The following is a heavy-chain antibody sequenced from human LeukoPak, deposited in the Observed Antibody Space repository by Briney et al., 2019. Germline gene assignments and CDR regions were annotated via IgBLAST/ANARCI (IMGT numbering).Heavy chain of an antibody. CDR1: DFVFSDYW. V-gene: IGHV3-7*01. CDR3: ASTFPYCGDGSCAL. D-gene: IGHD2-15*01. CDR2: IKDGGRED. Sequence: GGSLRLSCVASDFVFSDYWMSWVRQAPGKGLEWVANIKDGGREDIYVKSVKGRFAISRDDAKSTLYLQLDNLRADDTAVYYCASTFPYCGDGSCALGGQGTLVIVSS. J-gene: IGHJ1*01.